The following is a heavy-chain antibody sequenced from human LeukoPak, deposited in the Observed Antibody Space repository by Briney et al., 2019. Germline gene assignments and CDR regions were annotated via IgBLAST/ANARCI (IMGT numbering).Heavy chain of an antibody. CDR2: FSASGNS. CDR3: ARNSCSGGSCYDNRGYFDY. D-gene: IGHD2-15*01. CDR1: GDSISSDDYY. J-gene: IGHJ4*02. V-gene: IGHV4-61*02. Sequence: PSETLSLTCTVSGDSISSDDYYWSWIRQPAGKGLEWIGRFSASGNSNYNPSLKSRLTISVDRSKNQFSLKLTSVTAADTAVYFCARNSCSGGSCYDNRGYFDYWGQGTLVTVSS.